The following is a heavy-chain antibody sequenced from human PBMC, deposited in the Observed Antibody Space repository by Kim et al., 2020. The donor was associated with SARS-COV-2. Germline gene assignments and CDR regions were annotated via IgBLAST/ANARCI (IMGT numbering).Heavy chain of an antibody. Sequence: GGSLRLSCAASGFTFSNAWMSWVRQAPGKGLEWVGRIKSKTDGGTTDYAAPVKGRFTISRDDSKNTLYLQMNSLKTEDTAVYYCTTATPRLWFREIYWGQGTLVTVSS. V-gene: IGHV3-15*01. CDR3: TTATPRLWFREIY. J-gene: IGHJ4*02. D-gene: IGHD3-10*01. CDR2: IKSKTDGGTT. CDR1: GFTFSNAW.